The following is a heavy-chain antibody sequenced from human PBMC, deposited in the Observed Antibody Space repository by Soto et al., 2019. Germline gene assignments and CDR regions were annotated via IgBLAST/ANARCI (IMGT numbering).Heavy chain of an antibody. J-gene: IGHJ4*02. CDR1: GFTFSSYA. V-gene: IGHV3-30-3*01. D-gene: IGHD3-10*01. CDR2: ISYDGSNK. Sequence: PGGSLRLSCAASGFTFSSYAMHWVRQAPGKGLEWVAVISYDGSNKYYADSVKGRFTIFRDKSKNTLYLQMNSLRAEDTAVYYCARASLDYYGSGTPPGGYYFDYWGQGTLVTVSS. CDR3: ARASLDYYGSGTPPGGYYFDY.